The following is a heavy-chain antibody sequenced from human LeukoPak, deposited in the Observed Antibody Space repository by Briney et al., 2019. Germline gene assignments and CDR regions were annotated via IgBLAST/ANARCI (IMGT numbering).Heavy chain of an antibody. CDR3: ARDLWCGADCYGTFDI. CDR1: GFIFSNYG. V-gene: IGHV3-33*01. J-gene: IGHJ3*02. Sequence: GGSLRLSCAASGFIFSNYGMHWVRQAPGKGLEWVALTWFDESNKYYADSVKGRFTISRDNSKNTLYLQMNSLRAEDTAVYYCARDLWCGADCYGTFDIWGQGTMVSVSS. D-gene: IGHD2-21*02. CDR2: TWFDESNK.